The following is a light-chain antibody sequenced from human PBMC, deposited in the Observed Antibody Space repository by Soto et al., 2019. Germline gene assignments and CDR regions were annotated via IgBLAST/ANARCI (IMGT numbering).Light chain of an antibody. CDR1: QSISSW. Sequence: DIQMTHSPSTLSASVGDIVTITCRASQSISSWLAWYQQKPGKAPKILIYKASSLESGVPSRFSGSGSGTEFTLTISSLQPDDFATYYCQQYSTYTPRTFGQGTKVDI. CDR3: QQYSTYTPRT. V-gene: IGKV1-5*03. CDR2: KAS. J-gene: IGKJ1*01.